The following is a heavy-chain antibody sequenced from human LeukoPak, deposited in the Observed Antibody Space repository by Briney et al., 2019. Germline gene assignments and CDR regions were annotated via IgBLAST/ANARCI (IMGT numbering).Heavy chain of an antibody. CDR3: ARQTGSGLFILP. D-gene: IGHD3/OR15-3a*01. J-gene: IGHJ4*02. CDR1: GGSISSSNW. Sequence: SETLSLTCAVSGGSISSSNWWSWVRQPPGKGLEWIGSIYYTGNTYYNASLKSRVTISIDTSKNQISLRLTSVTATDTAIYYCARQTGSGLFILPGGQGTLVTVSS. CDR2: IYYTGNT. V-gene: IGHV4-39*01.